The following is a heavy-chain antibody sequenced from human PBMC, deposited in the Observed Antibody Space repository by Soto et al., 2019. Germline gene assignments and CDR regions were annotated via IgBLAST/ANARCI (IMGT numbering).Heavy chain of an antibody. CDR1: GFTFSSYA. V-gene: IGHV3-23*01. CDR3: AKSAGDYYYYYMDV. D-gene: IGHD4-17*01. Sequence: WGSLRLSCAASGFTFSSYAMSWVRQAPGRGLEWVSAISGSGGSTYYADSVKGRFTISRDNSKDTLYLQMNSLRAEDTAVYYCAKSAGDYYYYYMDVWGKGTTVTVSS. J-gene: IGHJ6*03. CDR2: ISGSGGST.